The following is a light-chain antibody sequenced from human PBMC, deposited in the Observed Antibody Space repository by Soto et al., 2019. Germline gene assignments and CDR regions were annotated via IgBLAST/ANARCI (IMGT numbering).Light chain of an antibody. CDR2: GAP. CDR1: QSVSSSF. V-gene: IGKV3-20*01. J-gene: IGKJ3*01. CDR3: QHYGNSPPEYT. Sequence: EIVLTQSPGTLSLSPGERATLSCRASQSVSSSFLAWYQQRPGQAPRLLIFGAPYRATGIPDRFSGSGSGTDFTLTISRLEPEDFAVYYCQHYGNSPPEYTFGPGTNVDSK.